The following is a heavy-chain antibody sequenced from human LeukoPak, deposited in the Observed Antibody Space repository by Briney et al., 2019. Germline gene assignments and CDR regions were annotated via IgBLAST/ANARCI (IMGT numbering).Heavy chain of an antibody. V-gene: IGHV3-7*01. D-gene: IGHD6-13*01. Sequence: GGSLRLSCAASGFTFSSYWMSWVRQAPGKGLEWVANIKQDGSEKYYVDSVKGRFTISRDNAKNSLYLQMNSLRAEDTAVYYCAKDGYRGAAAGYFDYWGQGTLVTVSS. CDR1: GFTFSSYW. J-gene: IGHJ4*02. CDR3: AKDGYRGAAAGYFDY. CDR2: IKQDGSEK.